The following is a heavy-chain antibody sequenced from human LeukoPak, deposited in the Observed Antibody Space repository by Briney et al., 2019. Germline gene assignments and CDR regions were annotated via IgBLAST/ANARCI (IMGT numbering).Heavy chain of an antibody. D-gene: IGHD3-22*01. CDR1: GGFISSHY. Sequence: SETLSLTCTVSGGFISSHYWSWIRQPPGKGLEWIGYIYYSGSTNYNPSLKSRVTISVDTSKNQFSLKLSSVTAADTAVYYCARVGWSYDSSGPIDYWGQETLVTVSS. CDR3: ARVGWSYDSSGPIDY. J-gene: IGHJ4*02. CDR2: IYYSGST. V-gene: IGHV4-59*11.